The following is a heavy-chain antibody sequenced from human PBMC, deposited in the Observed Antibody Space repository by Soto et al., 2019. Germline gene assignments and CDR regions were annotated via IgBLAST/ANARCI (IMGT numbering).Heavy chain of an antibody. V-gene: IGHV3-30-3*01. J-gene: IGHJ6*02. Sequence: GGSLRLSCAASGFTFSSYTMHWVRQAPGKGLEWVAVISYDGSNKYYADSVKGRFTISRDNSKNTLYLQMNSLRAEDTAVYYCARDGESYSSSSEYYYGMDVWGQGTTVTVSS. CDR3: ARDGESYSSSSEYYYGMDV. CDR1: GFTFSSYT. D-gene: IGHD6-6*01. CDR2: ISYDGSNK.